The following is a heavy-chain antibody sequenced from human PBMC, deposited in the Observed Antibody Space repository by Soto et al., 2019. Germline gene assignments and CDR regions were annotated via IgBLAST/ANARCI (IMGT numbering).Heavy chain of an antibody. V-gene: IGHV1-3*01. J-gene: IGHJ2*01. CDR1: GYTFTSYA. CDR3: ARDRGTAVAGLYWYFDL. D-gene: IGHD6-19*01. CDR2: INAGNGNT. Sequence: ASVKVSCKASGYTFTSYAMHWVRQAPGQRLEWMGWINAGNGNTKYSQKFQGRVTITRDTSASTAYMELSSLRSEDTAVYYCARDRGTAVAGLYWYFDLWGRGTLVTVSS.